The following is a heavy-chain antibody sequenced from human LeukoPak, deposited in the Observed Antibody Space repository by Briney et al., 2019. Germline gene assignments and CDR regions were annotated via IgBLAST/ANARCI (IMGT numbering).Heavy chain of an antibody. CDR3: ARGPFVVVPAAGLGYYYMDV. J-gene: IGHJ6*03. V-gene: IGHV1-69*05. Sequence: ASVKVSCKASGGTFSSYAISWVRQAPGQGLEWMGGIIPIFGTANYAQKFQGRVTITTDESTSTAYMELSSLRSEDTAVYYCARGPFVVVPAAGLGYYYMDVWGKGTTVTVSS. CDR1: GGTFSSYA. D-gene: IGHD2-2*01. CDR2: IIPIFGTA.